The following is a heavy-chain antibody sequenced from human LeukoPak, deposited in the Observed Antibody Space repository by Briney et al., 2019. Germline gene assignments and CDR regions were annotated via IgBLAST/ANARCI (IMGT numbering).Heavy chain of an antibody. Sequence: GGSLRLSCAVSGFTISGSAMHWVRQASGKGLEWVGRIGSKVNNYATEYATSVKGRFTIVRDDSKNMAYLQMNSLRVEDTAVYHCARGRYCSGGSCYGALGYYFDYWGQGTLVTVSS. V-gene: IGHV3-73*01. CDR2: IGSKVNNYAT. CDR3: ARGRYCSGGSCYGALGYYFDY. J-gene: IGHJ4*02. D-gene: IGHD2-15*01. CDR1: GFTISGSA.